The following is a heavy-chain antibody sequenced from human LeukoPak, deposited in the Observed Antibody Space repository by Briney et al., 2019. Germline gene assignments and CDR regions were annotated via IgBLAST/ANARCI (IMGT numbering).Heavy chain of an antibody. J-gene: IGHJ4*02. CDR2: MNPNSGNT. V-gene: IGHV1-8*02. D-gene: IGHD3-16*02. CDR3: ASSLRLGELSFSLFDY. Sequence: EASVKVSCKASGYTFTSYDINWVRQATGQGLEWMGWMNPNSGNTGYAQKFQGRVTMTTDTSTSTAYMELRSLRSDDTAVYYCASSLRLGELSFSLFDYWGQGTLVTVSS. CDR1: GYTFTSYD.